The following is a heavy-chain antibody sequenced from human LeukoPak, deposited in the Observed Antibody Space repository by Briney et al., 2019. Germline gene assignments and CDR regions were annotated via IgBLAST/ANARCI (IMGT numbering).Heavy chain of an antibody. D-gene: IGHD6-13*01. CDR1: GFTFSDYY. J-gene: IGHJ4*02. CDR3: ARDRVGSGWYYFDY. V-gene: IGHV3-11*06. CDR2: ISSSSSYT. Sequence: SGGSLRLSCAASGFTFSDYYMSWIRQAPGKGLEWVSYISSSSSYTNYADSVKGRFTISRDNAKNSLYLQMNSLRAEDTAVYYCARDRVGSGWYYFDYWGQGTLVTVSS.